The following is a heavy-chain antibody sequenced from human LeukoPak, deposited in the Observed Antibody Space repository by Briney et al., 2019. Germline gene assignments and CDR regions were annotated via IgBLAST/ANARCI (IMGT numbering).Heavy chain of an antibody. D-gene: IGHD1-26*01. V-gene: IGHV4-59*01. CDR1: GGSISSYY. J-gene: IGHJ4*02. CDR2: IYYSGST. Sequence: PSETLSLTCTVSGGSISSYYWSWIRQPPGKGLEWIGYIYYSGSTNYNPSLKSRVTISVDTSKNQFSLKLSSVTAADTAVYYCARSDPYSGSYLYFDYWGQGTLVTVSS. CDR3: ARSDPYSGSYLYFDY.